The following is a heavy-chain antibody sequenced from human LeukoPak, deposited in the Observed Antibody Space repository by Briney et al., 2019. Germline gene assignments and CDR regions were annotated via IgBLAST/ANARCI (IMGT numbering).Heavy chain of an antibody. CDR1: GGSISSSSYY. J-gene: IGHJ4*02. CDR3: ARAPGGRLDY. D-gene: IGHD3-16*01. CDR2: IYYSGST. Sequence: SETLSLTCTVSGGSISSSSYYWGWIRQPPGKGLEWIGSIYYSGSTYYNPSLKSRVTISVDTSKNQFSLKLSSVTAADTAVYYCARAPGGRLDYWGQGTLVTVSS. V-gene: IGHV4-39*01.